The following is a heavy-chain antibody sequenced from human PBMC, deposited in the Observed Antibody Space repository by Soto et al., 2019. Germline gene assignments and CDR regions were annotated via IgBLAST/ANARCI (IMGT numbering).Heavy chain of an antibody. CDR3: ARVGGRYVSPYNWFDP. J-gene: IGHJ5*02. V-gene: IGHV1-69*13. D-gene: IGHD3-16*01. CDR2: IIPIFGTA. CDR1: GGTFSSYA. Sequence: SVKVSCKASGGTFSSYAISWVRQAPGQGLEWMGGIIPIFGTANYAQKFQGRATITADESTSTAYMELSSLRSEDTAVYYCARVGGRYVSPYNWFDPWGQGTLVTVSS.